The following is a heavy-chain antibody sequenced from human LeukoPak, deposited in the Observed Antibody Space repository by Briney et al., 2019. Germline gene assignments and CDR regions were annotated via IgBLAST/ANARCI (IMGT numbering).Heavy chain of an antibody. V-gene: IGHV4-30-2*01. Sequence: QPSETLSLTCAVSGDSISSGHYYWNWIRQPPGKGLEWIGFIYHSGTTYYNPSLKSRVTISVDWSKNQFSLNLSSVTAADTAVYYCARAVVVGNTVDYWGQGTLVTVSS. CDR1: GDSISSGHYY. CDR3: ARAVVVGNTVDY. J-gene: IGHJ4*02. CDR2: IYHSGTT. D-gene: IGHD2-15*01.